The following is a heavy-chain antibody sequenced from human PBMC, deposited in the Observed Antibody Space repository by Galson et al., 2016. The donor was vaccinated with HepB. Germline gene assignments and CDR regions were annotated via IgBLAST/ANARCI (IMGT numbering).Heavy chain of an antibody. V-gene: IGHV3-23*01. CDR3: AKGGGHFDY. CDR2: ISGSGDST. CDR1: GITFSTYA. J-gene: IGHJ4*02. Sequence: SLRLSCAASGITFSTYAMSWVRQAPGKGLEWVSTISGSGDSTYYADSVKGCFTISRDNSNNTLYLQMNSLSAEDTAVYYCAKGGGHFDYWGQGSLVTVSS. D-gene: IGHD3-10*01.